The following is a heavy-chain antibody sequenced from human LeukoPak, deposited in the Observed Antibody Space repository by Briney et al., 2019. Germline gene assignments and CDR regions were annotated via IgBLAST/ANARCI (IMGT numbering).Heavy chain of an antibody. CDR1: GFSFSTYW. D-gene: IGHD1-26*01. CDR3: ARLGGTYYNPYFDY. CDR2: IKQDGSEK. V-gene: IGHV3-7*01. J-gene: IGHJ4*02. Sequence: PGGSLRLSCAASGFSFSTYWMSWVRQAPGKGLEWVANIKQDGSEKYYVDSVKGRLTISRDNANNSLYLQMSSLRAEDTAVYYCARLGGTYYNPYFDYCGQGILVTVSS.